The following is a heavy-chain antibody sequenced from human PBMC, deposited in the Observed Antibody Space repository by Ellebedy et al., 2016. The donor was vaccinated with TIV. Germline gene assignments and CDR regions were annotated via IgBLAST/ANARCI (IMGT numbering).Heavy chain of an antibody. Sequence: MPSETLSLTCTVSGGSISSGDYYWSWIRQPPGKGLEWIGYIYYSGSTYYNPSLKSRVTISVDTSKNQFSLKLSSGTAADTAVYYCARAGPRTMITFGGVIAPRYYGMDVWGQGTTVTVSS. CDR1: GGSISSGDYY. J-gene: IGHJ6*02. D-gene: IGHD3-16*02. CDR2: IYYSGST. V-gene: IGHV4-30-4*01. CDR3: ARAGPRTMITFGGVIAPRYYGMDV.